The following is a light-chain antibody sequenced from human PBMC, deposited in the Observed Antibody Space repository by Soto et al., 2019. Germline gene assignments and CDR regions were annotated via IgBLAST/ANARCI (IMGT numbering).Light chain of an antibody. J-gene: IGLJ3*02. CDR1: RSDVGGYKS. Sequence: QSVLTQPRSVSGSPGQSVTISCSGTRSDVGGYKSVSWYQQESGKVPKLIIYDVNKRPSGVPDRFSGSKSDNVASLTISRVEAGDEDDYYCQVWDSSRGVFGGGTKLTVL. CDR2: DVN. CDR3: QVWDSSRGV. V-gene: IGLV2-11*01.